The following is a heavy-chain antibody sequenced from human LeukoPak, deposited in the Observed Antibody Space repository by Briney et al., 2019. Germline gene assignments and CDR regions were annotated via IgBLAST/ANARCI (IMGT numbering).Heavy chain of an antibody. CDR1: GGTFSSYA. Sequence: SVKVSCKASGGTFSSYAISWVRQAPGQGLEWMGRIIPILGIANYAQKFQGRVTITADKSTSTAYMELSSLRSEDTAVYYCARADLGYCSGGSCYSALPYFDYWGQGTLVTVSS. CDR3: ARADLGYCSGGSCYSALPYFDY. V-gene: IGHV1-69*04. D-gene: IGHD2-15*01. CDR2: IIPILGIA. J-gene: IGHJ4*02.